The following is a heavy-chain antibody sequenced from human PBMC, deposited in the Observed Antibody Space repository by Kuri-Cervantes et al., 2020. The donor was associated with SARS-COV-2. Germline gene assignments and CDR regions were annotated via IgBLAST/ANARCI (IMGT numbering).Heavy chain of an antibody. J-gene: IGHJ5*02. CDR3: AREVPAAENWFDP. CDR2: IRHDGSNK. D-gene: IGHD2-2*01. Sequence: GESLKISCAASGFTFSSYWMHWVRQAPGKGLEWVAFIRHDGSNKYYADSVKGRFTISRDNSKNTLYLQMNSLRAEVTAVYYCAREVPAAENWFDPWGQGTLVTVSS. CDR1: GFTFSSYW. V-gene: IGHV3-30*02.